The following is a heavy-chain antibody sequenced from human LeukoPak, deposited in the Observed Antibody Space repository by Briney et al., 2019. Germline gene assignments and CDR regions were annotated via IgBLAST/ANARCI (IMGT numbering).Heavy chain of an antibody. D-gene: IGHD3-10*01. CDR3: ARGDYYGSPKVVAA. J-gene: IGHJ5*02. V-gene: IGHV1-2*02. Sequence: GASVKVSCKASGYTFTDYYINWVRQAPGQGLEWMGWTNPNSGDTNYQDRVTMTRDTSISTAYIELNLLRSDDTAVYYCARGDYYGSPKVVAAWGQGTLVTVSS. CDR1: GYTFTDYY. CDR2: TNPNSGDT.